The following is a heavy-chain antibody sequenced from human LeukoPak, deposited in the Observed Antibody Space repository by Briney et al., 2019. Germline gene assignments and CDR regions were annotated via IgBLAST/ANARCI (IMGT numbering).Heavy chain of an antibody. Sequence: GGSLTFYYTTSGITFCNFIINCFGQAPGRGLEWVSYISGSSSRSDGGAIQYADSVKGRFTISRDNDKNSLYLQMNRMRDEDTAVYYCARGPGSDSWYIDYWGQGTLVSVSS. CDR2: ISGSSSRSDGGAI. CDR3: ARGPGSDSWYIDY. V-gene: IGHV3-48*02. J-gene: IGHJ4*02. CDR1: GITFCNFI. D-gene: IGHD6-13*01.